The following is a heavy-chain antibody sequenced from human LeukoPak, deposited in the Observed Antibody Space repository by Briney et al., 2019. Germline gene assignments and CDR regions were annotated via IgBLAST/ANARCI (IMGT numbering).Heavy chain of an antibody. J-gene: IGHJ4*02. D-gene: IGHD2-2*01. CDR2: INSDGSWT. CDR3: VSFYETY. V-gene: IGHV3-74*01. CDR1: GHYW. Sequence: GRSLRLSCAASGHYWMHWVRQAPGKGLVWVSHINSDGSWTSYAGSVKGRFTISKDNAKNTVYLQMNNLRAEDTAVYYCVSFYETYWGRGTLVTVSS.